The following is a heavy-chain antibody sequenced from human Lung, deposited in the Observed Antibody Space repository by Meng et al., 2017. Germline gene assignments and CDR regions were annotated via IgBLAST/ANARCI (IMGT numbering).Heavy chain of an antibody. CDR2: IEPNRRT. CDR1: DGSFTLYY. D-gene: IGHD3-16*02. CDR3: ARGRSHRSNSSLRKYYYDY. Sequence: QVRLQQWGAGLLKPSETLSRGSTCADGSFTLYYCSWIWQTPGKGLEWIGEIEPNRRTNYTPSLKSRVTISVQASENQVSLTVATVTAADSGLYFCARGRSHRSNSSLRKYYYDYWGQGTLVTVSS. V-gene: IGHV4-34*01. J-gene: IGHJ4*02.